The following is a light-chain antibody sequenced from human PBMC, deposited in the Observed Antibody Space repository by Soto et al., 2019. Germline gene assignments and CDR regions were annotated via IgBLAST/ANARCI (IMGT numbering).Light chain of an antibody. V-gene: IGKV3-15*01. CDR3: QQYYDWPRT. CDR2: GAS. J-gene: IGKJ2*01. CDR1: QGVSRK. Sequence: DIVMTQSPATLTVAPGERVTFSCRASQGVSRKLAWYQHKPGQAPRLLISGASTGATGIPARFSGSGSGTEFTLTISSLQSEDCAIYYCQQYYDWPRTFGQGTKLEIK.